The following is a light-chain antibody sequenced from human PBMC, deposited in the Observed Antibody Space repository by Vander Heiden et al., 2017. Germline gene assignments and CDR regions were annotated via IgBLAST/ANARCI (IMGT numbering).Light chain of an antibody. J-gene: IGKJ2*01. V-gene: IGKV2-28*01. Sequence: DIVMTQSQLSLPVTPGEPASISCRSSQSLLHSNGYNYLDWYLQKPGQSPQLLIYLGSNRASGVPDRFSGSGSGTDFTLKISRVEAEDVGVYYCRQALQTPSTFGQGTKLEIK. CDR3: RQALQTPST. CDR2: LGS. CDR1: QSLLHSNGYNY.